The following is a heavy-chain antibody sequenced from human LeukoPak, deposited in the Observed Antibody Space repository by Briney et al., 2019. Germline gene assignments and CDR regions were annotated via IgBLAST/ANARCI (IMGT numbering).Heavy chain of an antibody. D-gene: IGHD6-13*01. J-gene: IGHJ6*03. Sequence: SVTVSFKASGGTLTSYAISWVRHPPAQGLERMGGTIPFFGTANYAPKSQGSVMIITDESTSTAYMLLSNLRSEDTAVYYCCSLPWAGAGTHYYCYTMDVWGKGTTVTVS. V-gene: IGHV1-69*05. CDR2: TIPFFGTA. CDR3: CSLPWAGAGTHYYCYTMDV. CDR1: GGTLTSYA.